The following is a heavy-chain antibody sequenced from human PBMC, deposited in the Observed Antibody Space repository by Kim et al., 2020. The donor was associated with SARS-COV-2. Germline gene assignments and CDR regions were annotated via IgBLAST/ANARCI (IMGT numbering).Heavy chain of an antibody. CDR2: T. J-gene: IGHJ4*02. CDR3: ARVGVRGVKRY. D-gene: IGHD3-10*01. V-gene: IGHV1-8*01. Sequence: TGYAQKFQGRVTMTRNTSISTAYMELSSLRSEDTAVYYCARVGVRGVKRYWGQGTLVTVSS.